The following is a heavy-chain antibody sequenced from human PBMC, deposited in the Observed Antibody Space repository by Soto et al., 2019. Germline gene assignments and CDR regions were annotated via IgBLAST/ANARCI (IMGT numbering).Heavy chain of an antibody. V-gene: IGHV1-69*01. CDR1: GGTFSSYA. D-gene: IGHD3-9*01. CDR2: IIPIFGTA. J-gene: IGHJ6*02. Sequence: QVQLVQSGAEVKKPGSSVKVSCKASGGTFSSYAISWVRQAPGQGLEWMGGIIPIFGTANYAQKFQGRVTITADESTSTAYMELSSLRSEDTAVYYCASCTDFAWPKRGYYYGMDVWGQGTTVTVSS. CDR3: ASCTDFAWPKRGYYYGMDV.